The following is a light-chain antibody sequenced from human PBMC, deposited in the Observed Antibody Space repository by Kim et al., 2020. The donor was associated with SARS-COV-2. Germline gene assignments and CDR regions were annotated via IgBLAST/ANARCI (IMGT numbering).Light chain of an antibody. J-gene: IGLJ2*01. CDR2: SKN. Sequence: QSVLTQPPSASGTPGQRVTISCSGSSSNIESNTVNWFQQLPGTAPKLLIYSKNHRSSGVPDRFSGSKSGTSASLAISGLQSEDEAVYYCAAWDDSLNGAVFGGGTQLTVL. CDR3: AAWDDSLNGAV. CDR1: SSNIESNT. V-gene: IGLV1-44*01.